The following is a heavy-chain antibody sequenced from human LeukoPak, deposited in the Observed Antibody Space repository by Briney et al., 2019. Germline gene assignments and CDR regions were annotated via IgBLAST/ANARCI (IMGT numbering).Heavy chain of an antibody. CDR3: ATRPFTYYDFWSGSFDAFDI. CDR1: GGSFSGYY. CDR2: INHSGST. Sequence: KTSETLSLTCAVYGGSFSGYYWSWIRQPPGKGLEWIGEINHSGSTNYNPSLKSRVTISVDTSKNQFSLKLSSVTAADTAVYYCATRPFTYYDFWSGSFDAFDIWGQGTMVTVSS. J-gene: IGHJ3*02. V-gene: IGHV4-34*01. D-gene: IGHD3-3*01.